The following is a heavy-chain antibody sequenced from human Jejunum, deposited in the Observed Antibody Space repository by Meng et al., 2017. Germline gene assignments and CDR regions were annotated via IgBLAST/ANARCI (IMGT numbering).Heavy chain of an antibody. D-gene: IGHD1-26*01. V-gene: IGHV4-30-4*01. CDR1: GDSFDSPDYY. Sequence: LQWACPGLVKPSQTLSRPCTVSGDSFDSPDYYWSWIRQPTEKGLEWIGYIYYSGSTYYNPSLKSRVSISGDTSNKKFSLKLTSVTAADTAVYYCARSPNSGSALPFFDYWGQGSLVTVSS. CDR3: ARSPNSGSALPFFDY. CDR2: IYYSGST. J-gene: IGHJ4*02.